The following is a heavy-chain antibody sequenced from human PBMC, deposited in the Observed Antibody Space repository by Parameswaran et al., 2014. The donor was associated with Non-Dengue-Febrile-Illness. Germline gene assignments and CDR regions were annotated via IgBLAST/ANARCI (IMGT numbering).Heavy chain of an antibody. CDR2: IYSGGST. Sequence: VRQMPGKGLEWVSVIYSGGSTYYADSVKGRFTISRHNSKNTLYLQMNSLRAEDTAVYYCARDVPFDYWGQGTLVTVSS. V-gene: IGHV3-53*04. J-gene: IGHJ4*02. D-gene: IGHD2-2*01. CDR3: ARDVPFDY.